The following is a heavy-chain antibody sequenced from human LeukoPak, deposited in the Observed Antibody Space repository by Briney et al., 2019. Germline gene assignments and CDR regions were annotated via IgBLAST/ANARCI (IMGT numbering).Heavy chain of an antibody. Sequence: SETLSLTCTVSGGSISSYYWSWIRQPAGKGLEWIGRIYTSGSTNYNPSLKSRVTMSVDTSKNQFSLKLSSVTAADTAVYYCARALARGVNIIGLDNWFDPWGQGTLVTVSS. J-gene: IGHJ5*02. V-gene: IGHV4-4*07. CDR2: IYTSGST. D-gene: IGHD3-10*01. CDR1: GGSISSYY. CDR3: ARALARGVNIIGLDNWFDP.